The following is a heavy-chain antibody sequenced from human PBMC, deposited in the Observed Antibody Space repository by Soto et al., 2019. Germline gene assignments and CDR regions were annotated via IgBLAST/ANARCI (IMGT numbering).Heavy chain of an antibody. Sequence: QVQLQESGPGLVKPSETLSLSCTVSGGAISGYYWTWIRQPAGKGLEWIGRIYSSGSTKYNPALQRRVTVSLGTSKTQFSLRLTSVSAADTAVYYCARGQRCSAWFDPWGQGTLVTVSS. V-gene: IGHV4-4*07. CDR1: GGAISGYY. CDR2: IYSSGST. CDR3: ARGQRCSAWFDP. J-gene: IGHJ5*02. D-gene: IGHD3-10*02.